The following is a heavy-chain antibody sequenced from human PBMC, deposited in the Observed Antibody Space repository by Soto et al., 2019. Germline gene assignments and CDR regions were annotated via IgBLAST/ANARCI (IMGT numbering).Heavy chain of an antibody. CDR1: GGSISMNW. Sequence: QVQLQESGPGLVKPSGTLSLTCAVSGGSISMNWWSWVRQPPGKGLEWIGESYHSVSTNYNQSLKSRVTISVDKSKNQFSLKLSSVTSAATAVYSCARWVQVIDYWGQGTLVTVSS. CDR2: SYHSVST. D-gene: IGHD3-10*01. CDR3: ARWVQVIDY. J-gene: IGHJ4*02. V-gene: IGHV4-4*02.